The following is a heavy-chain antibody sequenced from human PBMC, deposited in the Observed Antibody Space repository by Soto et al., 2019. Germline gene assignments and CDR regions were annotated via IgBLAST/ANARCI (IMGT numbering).Heavy chain of an antibody. CDR1: GFAFSNYA. D-gene: IGHD6-6*01. CDR3: AKDRTVAARNFDY. CDR2: ISTSIGAT. V-gene: IGHV3-23*01. J-gene: IGHJ4*02. Sequence: GGSLRLSCAASGFAFSNYAMGWVRQAPGKGLEWVSSISTSIGATYYADSVKGRFTISRDDSKDTLYLQMNSLRAEDSAVYYCAKDRTVAARNFDYWGQGTQVTVSS.